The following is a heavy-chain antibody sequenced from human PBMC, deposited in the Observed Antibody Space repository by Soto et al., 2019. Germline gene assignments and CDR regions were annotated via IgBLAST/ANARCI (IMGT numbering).Heavy chain of an antibody. V-gene: IGHV3-11*05. Sequence: QVQLVESGGGLVKPGGSLRLSCAASGFTFSDYYMSWIRQAPGKGLEWVSYISSSSSYTNYAASVKGRFTISRDNAKNSLYLQMNSLRAEDTAVYYCARDADILTGSDAFDIWGQGTMVTVSS. CDR3: ARDADILTGSDAFDI. J-gene: IGHJ3*02. D-gene: IGHD3-9*01. CDR2: ISSSSSYT. CDR1: GFTFSDYY.